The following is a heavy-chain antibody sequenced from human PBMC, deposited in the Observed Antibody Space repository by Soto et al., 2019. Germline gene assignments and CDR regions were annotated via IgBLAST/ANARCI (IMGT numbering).Heavy chain of an antibody. CDR1: GFTFRNYG. Sequence: PGGSLRLSCAASGFTFRNYGMNWVRQAPGKGLEWVSYIGIGSSTKYYADSVKGRFTISRDNAKNSLYLQMNSLRAEDTAVYYCARDQLYYNDISGRPLNAFDVWGQGILVTVSS. D-gene: IGHD3-22*01. V-gene: IGHV3-48*01. CDR3: ARDQLYYNDISGRPLNAFDV. CDR2: IGIGSSTK. J-gene: IGHJ4*02.